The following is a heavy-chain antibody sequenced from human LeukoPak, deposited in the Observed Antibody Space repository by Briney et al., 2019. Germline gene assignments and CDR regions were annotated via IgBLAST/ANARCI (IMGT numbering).Heavy chain of an antibody. V-gene: IGHV3-64*01. CDR1: GFTFSSYA. CDR3: ARDYSGVVVNRYYYCMDV. CDR2: ISSNGGST. Sequence: PGGSLRLSCAASGFTFSSYAMHWVRQAPGKGLEYVSAISSNGGSTYYANSVKGRFTISRDNSKNTLYLQMGSLRAEDMAVYYCARDYSGVVVNRYYYCMDVWGKGTTVTVSS. J-gene: IGHJ6*03. D-gene: IGHD2-15*01.